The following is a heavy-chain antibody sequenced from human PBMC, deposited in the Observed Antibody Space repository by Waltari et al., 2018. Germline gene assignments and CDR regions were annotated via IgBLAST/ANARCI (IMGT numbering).Heavy chain of an antibody. D-gene: IGHD6-13*01. Sequence: AMHWVRQAPGKGLEWVSGISWNSGSIGYADSVKGRFTISRDNAKNSLYLQMNSLRAEDTALYYCAKEIAAAGYFDYWGQGTLVTVSS. CDR3: AKEIAAAGYFDY. J-gene: IGHJ4*02. CDR2: ISWNSGSI. V-gene: IGHV3-9*01. CDR1: A.